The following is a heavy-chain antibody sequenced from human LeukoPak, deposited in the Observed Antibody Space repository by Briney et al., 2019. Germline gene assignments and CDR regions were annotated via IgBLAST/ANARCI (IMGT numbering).Heavy chain of an antibody. CDR1: GYSFTGYY. V-gene: IGHV1-2*02. D-gene: IGHD3-16*02. J-gene: IGHJ4*02. Sequence: ASVKVSCKAFGYSFTGYYMHWVRQAPGQGPEWMGWINPNSGGTNYAQKFQGRVTMTRDTSISTAYMELSRLRSDDTAVYYCARGSPLGELSSIWGRYFDYWGQGTLVTVSS. CDR3: ARGSPLGELSSIWGRYFDY. CDR2: INPNSGGT.